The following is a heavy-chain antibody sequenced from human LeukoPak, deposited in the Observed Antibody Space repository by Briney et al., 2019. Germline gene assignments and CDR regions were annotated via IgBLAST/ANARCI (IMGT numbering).Heavy chain of an antibody. V-gene: IGHV4-59*01. CDR2: IYYSRST. Sequence: SETLSLTCTVSGGSISSYYWSWIRQPPGKGLEWIGYIYYSRSTNYNPSLKSRVTISVDTSKNQFSLKLSSVTAADTAVYYCARDRLEYGFGELYFPYYYMDVWGKGTTVTVSS. CDR3: ARDRLEYGFGELYFPYYYMDV. CDR1: GGSISSYY. J-gene: IGHJ6*03. D-gene: IGHD3-10*01.